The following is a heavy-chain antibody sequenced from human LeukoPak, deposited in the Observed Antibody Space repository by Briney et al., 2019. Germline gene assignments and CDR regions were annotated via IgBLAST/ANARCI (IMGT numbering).Heavy chain of an antibody. D-gene: IGHD2-21*01. J-gene: IGHJ4*02. CDR1: GFTVSSNF. CDR3: TRGGGGSFPHY. V-gene: IGHV3-53*01. CDR2: IYSGGST. Sequence: PGGCLRLSCAASGFTVSSNFLSWVRQPPGKGLEWVSDIYSGGSTYYADSVKGRFTISRDNSKNTLYLQMNSLRAEDTAVYYCTRGGGGSFPHYWGQGTLVTVSS.